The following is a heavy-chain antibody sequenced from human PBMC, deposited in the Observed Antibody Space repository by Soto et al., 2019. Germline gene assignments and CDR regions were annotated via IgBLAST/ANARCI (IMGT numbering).Heavy chain of an antibody. CDR2: IIPIFGTA. J-gene: IGHJ3*02. Sequence: SVKVSCKASGGTFSSYAISWVRQAPGQGLEWMGGIIPIFGTANYAQKFQGRVTITADESTSTAYMELSSLRSEDTAVYYCASYRYSSGWYLAPAFDIWGQGTMVTVSS. V-gene: IGHV1-69*13. CDR3: ASYRYSSGWYLAPAFDI. D-gene: IGHD6-19*01. CDR1: GGTFSSYA.